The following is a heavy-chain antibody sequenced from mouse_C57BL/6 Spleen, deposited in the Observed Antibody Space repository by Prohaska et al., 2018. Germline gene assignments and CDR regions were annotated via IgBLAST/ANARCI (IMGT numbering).Heavy chain of an antibody. CDR1: GFTFTDSY. CDR3: ARSSNYGSSLDY. V-gene: IGHV7-3*01. D-gene: IGHD1-1*01. CDR2: IRHKANGYTT. Sequence: EVKLVESGGGLVQPGGSLSLSCAASGFTFTDSYMRWIRQHPRKALEWLGFIRHKANGYTTEYSASVKGRFTISRDNSQSILYLQMNALRAEDSATYYCARSSNYGSSLDYWSQGTTLTDSS. J-gene: IGHJ2*01.